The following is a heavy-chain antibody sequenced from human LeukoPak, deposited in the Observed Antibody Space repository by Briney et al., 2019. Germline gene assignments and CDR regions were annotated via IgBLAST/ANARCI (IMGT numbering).Heavy chain of an antibody. CDR2: MNSDGSST. V-gene: IGHV3-74*01. D-gene: IGHD3-10*01. CDR3: ARGRGWYFDL. CDR1: GFSFSRYW. J-gene: IGHJ2*01. Sequence: GGSLRLSCAASGFSFSRYWMHWVRQAPGKGLVWVSRMNSDGSSTNYADSVKGRFTISRDNAKNTLYLQMNSLRVEDTAVYYCARGRGWYFDLWGRGTLVTVSS.